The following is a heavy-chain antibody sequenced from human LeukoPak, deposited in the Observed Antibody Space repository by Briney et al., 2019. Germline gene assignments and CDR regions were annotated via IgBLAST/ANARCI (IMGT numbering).Heavy chain of an antibody. CDR3: AAYEGSDYYYMDV. D-gene: IGHD2-21*01. J-gene: IGHJ6*03. Sequence: ASVKVSCKASGGTFSSYAISWVRQAPGQGLEWMGGIIPIFGTANYAQKFQERVTITRDMSTSTAYMELSSLRSEDTAVYYCAAYEGSDYYYMDVWGKGTTVTVSS. CDR1: GGTFSSYA. V-gene: IGHV1-69*05. CDR2: IIPIFGTA.